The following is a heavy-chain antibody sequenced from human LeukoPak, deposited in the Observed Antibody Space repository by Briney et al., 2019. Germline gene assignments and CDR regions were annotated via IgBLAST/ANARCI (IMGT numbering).Heavy chain of an antibody. D-gene: IGHD3-22*01. CDR2: INHSGST. Sequence: SETLSLTCAVYGGSFSGYYWSWIRQPPGKGLEWIGEINHSGSTNYNPSLKSRVTISVDTSKNQFSLKLSSVTAADTAVYCCARVGHYYDLDYWGQGTLVTVSS. CDR1: GGSFSGYY. J-gene: IGHJ4*02. CDR3: ARVGHYYDLDY. V-gene: IGHV4-34*01.